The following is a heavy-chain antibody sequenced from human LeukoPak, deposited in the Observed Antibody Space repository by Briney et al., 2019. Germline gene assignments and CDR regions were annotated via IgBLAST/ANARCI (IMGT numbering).Heavy chain of an antibody. V-gene: IGHV4-39*02. D-gene: IGHD3-10*01. Sequence: SETLSLTCTVSGGSISSSDYYWGWIRQPPGKGLEGSGTVYYTGSTYYNPSLKSHVTISVDASTNHFSLKLRSVTAADTAVYYCMVGVIIPSFDTWGHGTMVTVSS. J-gene: IGHJ3*02. CDR1: GGSISSSDYY. CDR2: VYYTGST. CDR3: MVGVIIPSFDT.